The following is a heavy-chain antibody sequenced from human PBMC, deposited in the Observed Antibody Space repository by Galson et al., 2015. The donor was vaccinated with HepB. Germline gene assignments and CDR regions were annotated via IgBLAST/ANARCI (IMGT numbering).Heavy chain of an antibody. J-gene: IGHJ4*02. CDR1: GFTFSSYW. D-gene: IGHD5-12*01. Sequence: SLRLSCAASGFTFSSYWMSWVRQAPGKGLEWVANVKQDGSEKYYVDSVKGRFTISRDNAKNSLYLQMNSLRAEDTAVYYCASRPYSGYDHYFDYWGQGTLVTVSS. V-gene: IGHV3-7*01. CDR2: VKQDGSEK. CDR3: ASRPYSGYDHYFDY.